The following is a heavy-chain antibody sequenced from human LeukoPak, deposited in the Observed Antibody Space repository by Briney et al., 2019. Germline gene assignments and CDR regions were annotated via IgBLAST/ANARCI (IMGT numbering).Heavy chain of an antibody. J-gene: IGHJ4*02. CDR1: GGSISSSSYY. Sequence: PSETLSLTCTVSGGSISSSSYYWGWIRQPPGKGLEWIGSIYYSGSTYYNPSLKSRATISVDTSKNQFSLELSSVTAADTAVYYCASKTPTKDWYDYWGQGTLVTVSS. CDR2: IYYSGST. CDR3: ASKTPTKDWYDY. V-gene: IGHV4-39*07. D-gene: IGHD3-9*01.